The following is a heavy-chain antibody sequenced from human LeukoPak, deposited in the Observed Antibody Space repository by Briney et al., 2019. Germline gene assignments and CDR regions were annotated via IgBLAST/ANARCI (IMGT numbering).Heavy chain of an antibody. D-gene: IGHD3-10*01. V-gene: IGHV4-59*12. J-gene: IGHJ4*02. CDR3: ARGYSSGSYYVY. CDR1: GESTSGFY. Sequence: TLSLTCTVSGESTSGFYWNWLRQPPGKGLEWIGYIYYTGSTNYNPSLKSRVAISIDTSKNHFSLKVSSVTAADTAVCYCARGYSSGSYYVYWGQGTLVTVSS. CDR2: IYYTGST.